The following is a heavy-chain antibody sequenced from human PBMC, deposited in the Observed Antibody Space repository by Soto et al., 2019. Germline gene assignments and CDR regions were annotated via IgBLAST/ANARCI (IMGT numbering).Heavy chain of an antibody. D-gene: IGHD3-22*01. V-gene: IGHV4-59*01. J-gene: IGHJ4*01. CDR3: ARGRTVRNYADDSSDYFYFFDY. CDR2: VYYTGSS. Sequence: SETLSLTCTVSGDSISTFYWGWMRQSPGKELEWIGCVYYTGSSNYNPSLKSRVTISVDRSKNQFSLKLTSANAADTAVYYCARGRTVRNYADDSSDYFYFFDYWGQGTQVTVSS. CDR1: GDSISTFY.